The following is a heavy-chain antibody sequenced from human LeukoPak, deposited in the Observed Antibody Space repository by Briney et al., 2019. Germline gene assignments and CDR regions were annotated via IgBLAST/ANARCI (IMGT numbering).Heavy chain of an antibody. Sequence: TGGSLRLSCAASGFTFSSYVFAWVRQAPGKGPEWVSGIGASGGSTLYADSVKGRFTISRDNSKNTLYLQMSSLRAEDTAVYYCAKRVATVTNGRYFDYWGQGTLVTVSS. D-gene: IGHD4-17*01. V-gene: IGHV3-23*01. CDR3: AKRVATVTNGRYFDY. CDR1: GFTFSSYV. J-gene: IGHJ4*02. CDR2: IGASGGST.